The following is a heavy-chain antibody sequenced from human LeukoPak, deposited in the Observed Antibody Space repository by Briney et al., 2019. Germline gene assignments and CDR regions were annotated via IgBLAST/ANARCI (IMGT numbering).Heavy chain of an antibody. Sequence: GASVKVSCKASGYTFTGYYMHWVRQAPGQGLEWMGWINPNSGGTNYAQKFQGRVTMTRDTSISTAYMELSRLRSDDTAVYYCARDRHYYDSSGYYPYWGQGTLVTVSS. CDR2: INPNSGGT. V-gene: IGHV1-2*02. CDR1: GYTFTGYY. D-gene: IGHD3-22*01. CDR3: ARDRHYYDSSGYYPY. J-gene: IGHJ4*02.